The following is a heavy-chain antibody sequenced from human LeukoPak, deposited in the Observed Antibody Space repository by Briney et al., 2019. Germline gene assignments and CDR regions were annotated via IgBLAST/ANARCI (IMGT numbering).Heavy chain of an antibody. J-gene: IGHJ4*02. CDR2: INWNGGST. Sequence: GGSLRLSCAASGFTFDDYGMSWVRQAPGKGLEWVSGINWNGGSTGYADSVKGRFTISRDNAKNSLYLQMNSLRAEDTALYYCARGLYYYDSSGYAYWGQGALVTVSS. V-gene: IGHV3-20*04. D-gene: IGHD3-22*01. CDR3: ARGLYYYDSSGYAY. CDR1: GFTFDDYG.